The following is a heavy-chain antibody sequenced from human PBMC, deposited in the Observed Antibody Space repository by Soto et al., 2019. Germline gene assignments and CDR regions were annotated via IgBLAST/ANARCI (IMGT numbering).Heavy chain of an antibody. CDR1: GGSISSGGYY. J-gene: IGHJ5*02. CDR2: IYYSGST. D-gene: IGHD6-25*01. CDR3: ARVGGINWFDP. V-gene: IGHV4-31*03. Sequence: QVQLQESGPGLVKPSQTLSLTCTVSGGSISSGGYYWSWIGEHPGKGLEWIGYIYYSGSTYYNPSLKSRVTISVDTSKNQFSLKLSSVTAADTAAYYCARVGGINWFDPWGQGTLVTVSS.